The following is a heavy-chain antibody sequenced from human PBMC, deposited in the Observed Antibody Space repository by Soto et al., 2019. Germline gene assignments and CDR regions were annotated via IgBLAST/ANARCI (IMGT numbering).Heavy chain of an antibody. CDR2: ISGSGGST. Sequence: GSLRLSCAASGFTFISYAIICFRHAPVKWLEWVSAISGSGGSTYYADSVKGRFTISRDNSKNTLYLQMNSLRAEDTAVYYCAKDCFTMIVVVILDYWGQGTLVTVSS. V-gene: IGHV3-23*01. CDR3: AKDCFTMIVVVILDY. CDR1: GFTFISYA. D-gene: IGHD3-22*01. J-gene: IGHJ4*02.